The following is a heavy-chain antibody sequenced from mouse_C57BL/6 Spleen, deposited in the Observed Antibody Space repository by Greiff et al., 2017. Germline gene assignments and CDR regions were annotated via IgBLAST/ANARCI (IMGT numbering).Heavy chain of an antibody. J-gene: IGHJ4*01. CDR1: GYTFTSYW. V-gene: IGHV1-64*01. D-gene: IGHD1-1*01. CDR3: ANYHHATVRDG. CDR2: IHPTSGST. Sequence: VQLQQPGAELVKPGASVKLSCKASGYTFTSYWMHWVKQRPGQGLEWIGMIHPTSGSTNYNEKFKSKATLTVDKSSSTAYMQLSSLTSEDSAVYCCANYHHATVRDGWGQGTTVTVSS.